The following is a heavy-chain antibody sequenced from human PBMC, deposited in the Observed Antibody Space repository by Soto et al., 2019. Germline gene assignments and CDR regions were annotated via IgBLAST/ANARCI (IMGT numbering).Heavy chain of an antibody. D-gene: IGHD3-10*01. CDR2: ISWNSGNL. CDR3: AKAPVYGSGGWFDP. CDR1: GFIFKNYA. J-gene: IGHJ5*02. Sequence: ESQLVESGGGLVQPGRSLRRSCEASGFIFKNYAMVWVRQGPGKGLEWVSSISWNSGNLDYGDSVKGRFTISRDNAQNSLYLQMDSLRTKDTSWYFCAKAPVYGSGGWFDPWGKGTVVTVSS. V-gene: IGHV3-9*01.